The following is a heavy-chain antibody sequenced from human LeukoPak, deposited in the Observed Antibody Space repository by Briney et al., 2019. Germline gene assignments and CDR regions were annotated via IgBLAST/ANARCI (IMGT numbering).Heavy chain of an antibody. CDR3: AIRITMFRGVIS. D-gene: IGHD3-10*01. CDR1: GYRFTSYW. J-gene: IGHJ5*02. CDR2: IDPSDSYT. Sequence: GASLRISSKGSGYRFTSYWISWVRQLPGKGLRWMGGIDPSDSYTNYSPSFQGHVTISADKSITTAYLQWSSLKASDTALYYCAIRITMFRGVISWGQGTLVTVSS. V-gene: IGHV5-10-1*01.